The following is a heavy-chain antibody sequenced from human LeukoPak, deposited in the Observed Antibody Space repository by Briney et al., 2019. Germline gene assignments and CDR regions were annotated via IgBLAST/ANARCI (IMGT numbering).Heavy chain of an antibody. Sequence: PGGSLRLSCAASGFTFSNYAMTWVRQAPGKGLEWVSTISGSGVTTYYADSVKGRFTISRDNSKSTLYLQMNSLRAEDTAVYYCAKGTVARFGEGDAFDIWGQGTMVTVSS. CDR2: ISGSGVTT. V-gene: IGHV3-23*01. D-gene: IGHD3-16*01. CDR3: AKGTVARFGEGDAFDI. CDR1: GFTFSNYA. J-gene: IGHJ3*02.